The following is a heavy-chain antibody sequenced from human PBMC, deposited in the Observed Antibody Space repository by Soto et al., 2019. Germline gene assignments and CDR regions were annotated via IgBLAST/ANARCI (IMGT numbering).Heavy chain of an antibody. V-gene: IGHV1-2*04. CDR2: INPNSGGT. CDR3: AREGGYCSGGSCHSGEGYFDY. Sequence: QVQLVQSGAEVKKPGASVKVSCKASGYTFTGYYMHWVRQAPGQGLEGMGWINPNSGGTNYAQKFQGWVTMTRDTSISTAYMELSRLRSDDTAVYYCAREGGYCSGGSCHSGEGYFDYWGQGTLVTVSS. CDR1: GYTFTGYY. D-gene: IGHD2-15*01. J-gene: IGHJ4*02.